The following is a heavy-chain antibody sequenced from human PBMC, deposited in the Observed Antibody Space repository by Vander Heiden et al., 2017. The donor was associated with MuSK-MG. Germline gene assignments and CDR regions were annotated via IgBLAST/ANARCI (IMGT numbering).Heavy chain of an antibody. CDR3: ARGKRAAAGTSMDWFDP. V-gene: IGHV1-46*03. D-gene: IGHD6-13*01. J-gene: IGHJ5*02. CDR1: GYTFTSYY. CDR2: INPSGGST. Sequence: QVQLVQSGAEVKKPGASVKVSCKASGYTFTSYYMHWVRQAPGQGLEWMGIINPSGGSTSYAQKFQGRVTMTRDTSTSTVYMELSSLRSEDTAVYYCARGKRAAAGTSMDWFDPWGQGTLVTVSS.